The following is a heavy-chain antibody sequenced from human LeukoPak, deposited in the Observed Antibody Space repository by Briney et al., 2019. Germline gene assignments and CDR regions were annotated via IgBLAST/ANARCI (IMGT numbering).Heavy chain of an antibody. CDR3: AKDPDCTSGICYTFFDY. J-gene: IGHJ4*02. CDR2: ISWNSGSI. V-gene: IGHV3-9*01. Sequence: GGSLRLSCAASGFTFDDYAMHWVRQAPGKGLEWVSGISWNSGSIGYADSVKGRFTISRDNAKNSLYLQMNSLRAEDTAVYYCAKDPDCTSGICYTFFDYWGQGTLVTVSS. D-gene: IGHD2-8*01. CDR1: GFTFDDYA.